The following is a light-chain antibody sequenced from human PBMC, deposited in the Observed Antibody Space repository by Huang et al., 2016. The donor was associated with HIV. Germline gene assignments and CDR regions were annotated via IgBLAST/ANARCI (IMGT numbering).Light chain of an antibody. CDR3: QQANSLPNT. CDR1: QGISSR. CDR2: AAS. J-gene: IGKJ2*01. Sequence: DIQMTQSPSFVSASVGDRVTITCRASQGISSRLAWYQQRPGKAPKLLIYAASSLQSGIPSRCSGSGAGTDFTLTISGLRPEDSATYYCQQANSLPNTFGQGTKVEIK. V-gene: IGKV1D-12*01.